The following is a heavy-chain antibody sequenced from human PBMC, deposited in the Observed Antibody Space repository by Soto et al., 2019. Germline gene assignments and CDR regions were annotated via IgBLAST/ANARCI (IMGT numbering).Heavy chain of an antibody. CDR1: GFTFSDYY. V-gene: IGHV3-11*01. CDR2: ISSSGSTI. CDR3: ARDGYDILTGYYRNPDY. D-gene: IGHD3-9*01. J-gene: IGHJ4*02. Sequence: SGGSLRLSCAASGFTFSDYYMSWIRQAPGKGLEWVSYISSSGSTIYYADSVKGRFTISRDNAKNSLCLQMNSPRAEDTAVYYCARDGYDILTGYYRNPDYWGQGTLVTVSS.